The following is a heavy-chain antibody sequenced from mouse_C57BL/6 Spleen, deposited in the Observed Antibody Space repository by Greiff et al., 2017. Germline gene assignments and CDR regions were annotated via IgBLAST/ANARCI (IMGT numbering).Heavy chain of an antibody. CDR3: ARDGSYAMDY. J-gene: IGHJ4*01. CDR1: GFTFSSYA. D-gene: IGHD2-2*01. V-gene: IGHV5-4*01. Sequence: DVKLVESGGGLVKPGGSLKLSCAASGFTFSSYAMSWVRQTPEQRLEWVATISDGGSYTYYPDNVKGRFTISRDNAKNNLYLQMSHLKSEDTAMYYCARDGSYAMDYWGQGTSVTVSS. CDR2: ISDGGSYT.